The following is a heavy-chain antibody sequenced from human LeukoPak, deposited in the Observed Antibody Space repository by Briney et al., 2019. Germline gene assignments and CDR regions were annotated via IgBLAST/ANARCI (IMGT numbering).Heavy chain of an antibody. Sequence: GGSLTLSLAASVFTPSSYAMHWVRQAAGKGLEGVAVISYDGSNKYYADSVKGRFTISRDNSKNTLYLQMNSLRAEDTAVCYCARSSIAVAGSFDYWGQGTLVTVSS. CDR2: ISYDGSNK. CDR1: VFTPSSYA. J-gene: IGHJ4*02. D-gene: IGHD6-19*01. CDR3: ARSSIAVAGSFDY. V-gene: IGHV3-30-3*01.